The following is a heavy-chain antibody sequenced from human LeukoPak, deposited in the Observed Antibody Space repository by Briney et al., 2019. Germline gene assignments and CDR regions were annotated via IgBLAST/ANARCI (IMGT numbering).Heavy chain of an antibody. D-gene: IGHD3-10*01. J-gene: IGHJ3*02. CDR2: IYWDDDK. CDR1: GFSLSTSGVG. V-gene: IGHV2-5*02. Sequence: GSGPTLFNPTHPLTLTCTFSGFSLSTSGVGVGWIRQPPGKALEWLAPIYWDDDKRYSPSLRSRLTITKDTSKNQVVLTMTNMDPVDTATYYCAQVGSWDAFDIWGQGTMVTVSS. CDR3: AQVGSWDAFDI.